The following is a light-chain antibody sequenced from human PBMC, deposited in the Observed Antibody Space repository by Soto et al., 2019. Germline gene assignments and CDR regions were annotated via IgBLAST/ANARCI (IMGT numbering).Light chain of an antibody. Sequence: EIMLTQSPATLSLSPGERATLSCRASQSVSSYLAWYQQKPGQAPRLLIYDVSNRATGIPARFSGSGSGTDFTLTISSLEPEDFAVYYCQQRSNWPRTFCQGTKVDIK. CDR3: QQRSNWPRT. V-gene: IGKV3-11*01. CDR1: QSVSSY. J-gene: IGKJ1*01. CDR2: DVS.